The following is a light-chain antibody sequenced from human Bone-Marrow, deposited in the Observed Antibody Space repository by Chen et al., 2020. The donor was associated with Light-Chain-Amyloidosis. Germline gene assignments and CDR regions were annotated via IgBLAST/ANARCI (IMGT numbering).Light chain of an antibody. CDR3: QVWDRSSDRPV. Sequence: SYVLTQSSSVSVAPGQTATIACGGNNIGSTSVHWYQQTPGQAPLLVVYDDSDRPSGIPERFSGSNSGNTATLTISRVEAGDEADYYCQVWDRSSDRPVFGGGTKLTVL. CDR2: DDS. CDR1: NIGSTS. J-gene: IGLJ3*02. V-gene: IGLV3-21*02.